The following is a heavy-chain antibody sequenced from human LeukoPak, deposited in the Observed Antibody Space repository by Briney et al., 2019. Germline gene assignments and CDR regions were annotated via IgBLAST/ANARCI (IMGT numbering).Heavy chain of an antibody. CDR3: VKDPRDTYGTNWFDS. CDR2: ISGTGGAT. J-gene: IGHJ5*01. CDR1: GFSFGNYA. V-gene: IGHV3-23*01. Sequence: GGSLRLSCVGSGFSFGNYAMSWVRQAPGKGLEWVSQISGTGGATWYTSSARDRFSISRDNSKNTLYLQMTSLRAEDTAIYYCVKDPRDTYGTNWFDSWGQGTRATVSS. D-gene: IGHD1-1*01.